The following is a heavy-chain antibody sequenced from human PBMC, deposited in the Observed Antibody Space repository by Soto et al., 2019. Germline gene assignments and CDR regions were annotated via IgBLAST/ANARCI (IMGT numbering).Heavy chain of an antibody. CDR1: GFTFSSYA. CDR2: ISGSGGST. Sequence: GGSLRLSCAASGFTFSSYAMSWVRQAPGKGLEWVSAISGSGGSTYYADSVKGRFTFSRDNSKNTLYLQMNSLRAEDTAVYYCAKVPYYDILTGYYSPGYYYYMDVWGKGTTVTVSS. V-gene: IGHV3-23*01. CDR3: AKVPYYDILTGYYSPGYYYYMDV. J-gene: IGHJ6*03. D-gene: IGHD3-9*01.